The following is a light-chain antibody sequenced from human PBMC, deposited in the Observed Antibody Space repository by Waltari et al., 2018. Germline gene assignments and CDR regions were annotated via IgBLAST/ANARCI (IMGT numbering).Light chain of an antibody. Sequence: QLVLTQSPSASASLGASVKLTCTLSSGHSSNVIAWLQQQPEKGPRYLMKVNSDGSHSKGDKIPDRFSGSSSGTEHYLTISSLQSEDEADYYCQTGGHGTRVFGGGTKLTVL. CDR3: QTGGHGTRV. J-gene: IGLJ3*02. CDR2: VNSDGSH. CDR1: SGHSSNV. V-gene: IGLV4-69*01.